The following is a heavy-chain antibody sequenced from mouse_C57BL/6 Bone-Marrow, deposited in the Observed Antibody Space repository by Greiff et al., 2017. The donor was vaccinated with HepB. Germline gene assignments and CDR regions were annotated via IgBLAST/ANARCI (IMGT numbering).Heavy chain of an antibody. J-gene: IGHJ1*03. CDR3: ARDTYYGISYWYFDV. V-gene: IGHV5-4*01. CDR1: GFTFSSYA. Sequence: EVQGVESGGGLVKPGGSLKLSCAASGFTFSSYAMSWVRQTPEKRLEWVATISDGGSYTYYPDNVKGRFTISRDNAKNNLYLQMSHLKSEDTAMYYCARDTYYGISYWYFDVWGTGTTVTVSS. CDR2: ISDGGSYT. D-gene: IGHD1-1*01.